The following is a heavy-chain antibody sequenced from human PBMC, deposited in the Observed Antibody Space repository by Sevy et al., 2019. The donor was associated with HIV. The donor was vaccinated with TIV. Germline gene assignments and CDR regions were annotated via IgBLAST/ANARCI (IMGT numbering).Heavy chain of an antibody. V-gene: IGHV1-2*02. Sequence: ASVKVSCKTSGYSFTGHYIHWVRQAPGQGLEWMGGIKSNSGDTNYAEKFQGRLTLTRDTSISTAYMQLSRLKLDDTAVFFCARDVGHGATNEGPDYWGQGTLVTVSS. CDR1: GYSFTGHY. D-gene: IGHD1-26*01. CDR2: IKSNSGDT. CDR3: ARDVGHGATNEGPDY. J-gene: IGHJ4*02.